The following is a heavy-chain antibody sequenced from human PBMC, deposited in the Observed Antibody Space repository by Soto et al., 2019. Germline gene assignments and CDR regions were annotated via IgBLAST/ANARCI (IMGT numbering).Heavy chain of an antibody. CDR2: ISSSSSTI. CDR3: ARVIWSGHLTSDL. CDR1: GFTFSSNS. V-gene: IGHV3-48*02. J-gene: IGHJ5*02. D-gene: IGHD3-3*01. Sequence: EVQVVESGGGLVQPGGSLRLSCAASGFTFSSNSRNGVRQAPGRGLEWISYISSSSSTIYADSVKGRFTISRDNAKNSLYLQMNSLRDEDTAVYYCARVIWSGHLTSDLWGQGTLVTVSS.